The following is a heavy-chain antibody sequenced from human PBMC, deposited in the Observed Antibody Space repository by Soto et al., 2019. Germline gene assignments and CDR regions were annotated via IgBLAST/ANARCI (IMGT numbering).Heavy chain of an antibody. CDR3: VKGIYDFWSGYWPPLGVMDG. Sequence: GRTVRLSCSAYGFTFSSYAMHWFRQAPGKGLEYVSAISSNGGSTYYADSVKGRFTISRDNSKNTLYLQMSSLRAEDTAVYYCVKGIYDFWSGYWPPLGVMDGWGQGTTVTVSS. J-gene: IGHJ6*02. CDR2: ISSNGGST. D-gene: IGHD3-3*01. CDR1: GFTFSSYA. V-gene: IGHV3-64D*06.